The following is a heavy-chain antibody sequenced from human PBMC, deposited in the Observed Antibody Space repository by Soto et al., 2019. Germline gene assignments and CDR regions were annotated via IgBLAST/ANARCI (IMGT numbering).Heavy chain of an antibody. CDR1: GDSVSSSYYY. V-gene: IGHV4-39*07. J-gene: IGHJ6*03. CDR2: IFYSGST. CDR3: AKGDWPVPPYYIDV. Sequence: SETLSLTCTVSGDSVSSSYYYWGWIRQPPGKGLEWIGSIFYSGSTYYNPSLKSRVTISVDTSKNQFSLKLSSVTAEDTAVYYCAKGDWPVPPYYIDVWGKGTTVTVSS. D-gene: IGHD2-21*02.